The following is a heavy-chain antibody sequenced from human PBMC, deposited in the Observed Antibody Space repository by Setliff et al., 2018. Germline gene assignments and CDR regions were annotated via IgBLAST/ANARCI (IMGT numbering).Heavy chain of an antibody. Sequence: PSETLSLTCTVSGGSISSSSYYWGWIRQPPGKGLEWIGNIYYSGSTYYNPSLKSRVTISVDTSKNQFSLKLSSVTAADTAVYYCARDRVTTLENYYYYYGMDVWGQGTTVTSP. CDR1: GGSISSSSYY. V-gene: IGHV4-39*07. CDR2: IYYSGST. D-gene: IGHD4-17*01. J-gene: IGHJ6*02. CDR3: ARDRVTTLENYYYYYGMDV.